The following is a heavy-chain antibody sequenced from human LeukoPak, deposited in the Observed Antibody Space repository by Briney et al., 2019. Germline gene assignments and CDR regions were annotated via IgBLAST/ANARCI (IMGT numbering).Heavy chain of an antibody. Sequence: GESLKISCKGSGYSFTSYWIGWVRQMPGKGLEWMGIIYPGDSDTRYSPSFQGQVTISADKSISTAYLQWSSLKASDTAVYYCARLMPRGSSWYGFDYWGQGTLVTVSS. CDR2: IYPGDSDT. D-gene: IGHD6-13*01. J-gene: IGHJ4*02. CDR3: ARLMPRGSSWYGFDY. V-gene: IGHV5-51*01. CDR1: GYSFTSYW.